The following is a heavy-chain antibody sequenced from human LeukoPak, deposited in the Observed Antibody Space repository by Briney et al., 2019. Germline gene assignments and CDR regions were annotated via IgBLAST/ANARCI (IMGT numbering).Heavy chain of an antibody. CDR3: ARGPNWNYDY. J-gene: IGHJ4*02. V-gene: IGHV3-21*01. D-gene: IGHD1-1*01. Sequence: GGSLRLSCASSGFTFSSYSMSWVREAPGKGLEWVSSISSSSSYIYYADSVKGRFTISRDNAKNSLYLQMNSLRAEDAAVYYCARGPNWNYDYWGQGTLVTVSS. CDR1: GFTFSSYS. CDR2: ISSSSSYI.